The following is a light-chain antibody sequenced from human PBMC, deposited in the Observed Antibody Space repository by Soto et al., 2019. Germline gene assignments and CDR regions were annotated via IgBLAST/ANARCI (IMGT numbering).Light chain of an antibody. V-gene: IGLV8-61*01. Sequence: QTVVIQESSLSVSPGGTVTLTCGLRSAPISTTYYPAWYQQTPGQAPRTLIYSTNTRSSGVPDRFSGSIRGNKAALTITGAQAEDEAEYHCVLYMGSGAYLFGPGTKVTV. CDR2: STN. J-gene: IGLJ1*01. CDR3: VLYMGSGAYL. CDR1: SAPISTTYY.